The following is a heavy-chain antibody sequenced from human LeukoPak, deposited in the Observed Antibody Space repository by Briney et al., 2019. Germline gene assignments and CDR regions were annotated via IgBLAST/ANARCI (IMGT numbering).Heavy chain of an antibody. Sequence: SETLSLTCTVSGGSISTYYWSWIRQPPGKGLEWIGYIHYSGSTNYNPSLNRRVTISLDTSNNQFSLRLSSVTAADTAVYYCARGRLGGRYFDYWGQGTLVTVSS. CDR3: ARGRLGGRYFDY. CDR2: IHYSGST. CDR1: GGSISTYY. D-gene: IGHD1-26*01. V-gene: IGHV4-59*01. J-gene: IGHJ4*02.